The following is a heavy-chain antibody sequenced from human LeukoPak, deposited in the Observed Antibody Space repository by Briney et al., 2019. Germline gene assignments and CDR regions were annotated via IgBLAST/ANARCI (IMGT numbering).Heavy chain of an antibody. V-gene: IGHV4-59*08. Sequence: PSETLSLTCTVSIGSSYSYYWIWLRHPPEEAGVGDRYIYYSKYTNLNPSLKGRITISVDTSKNQFSLTMSSVTAAATAGYYCSGSSAYSGYAQFDMWGKGQWSPSLQ. CDR2: IYYSKYT. J-gene: IGHJ3*02. D-gene: IGHD5-12*01. CDR3: SGSSAYSGYAQFDM. CDR1: IGSSYSYY.